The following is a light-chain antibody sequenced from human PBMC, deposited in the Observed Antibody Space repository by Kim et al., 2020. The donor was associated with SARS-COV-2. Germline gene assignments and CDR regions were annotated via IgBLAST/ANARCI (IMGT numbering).Light chain of an antibody. Sequence: SYELTQPLSVSVALGQTARITCGGNNIGNKNVHWYQQKPGQAPILVIYRDTNRPSGIPERFSGSNSGNTATLTISRAQAGDESDYYCQVWDSSIGVFGGGTQLIVL. CDR2: RDT. CDR1: NIGNKN. CDR3: QVWDSSIGV. V-gene: IGLV3-9*01. J-gene: IGLJ2*01.